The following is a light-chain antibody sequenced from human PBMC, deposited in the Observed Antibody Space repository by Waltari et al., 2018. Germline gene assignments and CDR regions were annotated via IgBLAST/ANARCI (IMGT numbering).Light chain of an antibody. J-gene: IGLJ1*01. CDR1: SSDVGTYNY. CDR3: SSYTGTSTPYV. Sequence: QSALTQPASVSGSPGQSITISCTGTSSDVGTYNYVSWYQQHPGKAPKLMIYEVSNRPSGVSERFSGSKSGNTASLTISGLQAEDEAAYYCSSYTGTSTPYVFGTGTTVTVL. CDR2: EVS. V-gene: IGLV2-14*01.